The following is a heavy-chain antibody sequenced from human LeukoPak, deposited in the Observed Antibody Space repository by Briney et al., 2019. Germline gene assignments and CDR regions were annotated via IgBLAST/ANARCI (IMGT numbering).Heavy chain of an antibody. V-gene: IGHV4-30-4*08. CDR1: GGSFSGYY. J-gene: IGHJ4*02. CDR2: IYYSGST. Sequence: SETLSLTCAVYGGSFSGYYWSWIRQPPGKGLEWIGYIYYSGSTYYNPSLKSRVTISVDTSKNQFSLKLSSVTAADTAVYYCARDKLSCSGGSCYSGAFDYWGQGTLVTVSS. D-gene: IGHD2-15*01. CDR3: ARDKLSCSGGSCYSGAFDY.